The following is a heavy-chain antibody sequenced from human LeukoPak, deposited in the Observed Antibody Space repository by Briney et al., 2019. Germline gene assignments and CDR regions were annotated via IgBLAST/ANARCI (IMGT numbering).Heavy chain of an antibody. V-gene: IGHV1-2*02. D-gene: IGHD2-15*01. Sequence: ASVKVSCKASGYTFTGYYMHWVRQAPGQGLEWMGWINPNSGGTNYAQKFQGRVTMTRDTSISTAYMEVSRLSSHDTAVYYCARDRCSGASCYPDYWGEGALVTVSS. J-gene: IGHJ4*02. CDR3: ARDRCSGASCYPDY. CDR2: INPNSGGT. CDR1: GYTFTGYY.